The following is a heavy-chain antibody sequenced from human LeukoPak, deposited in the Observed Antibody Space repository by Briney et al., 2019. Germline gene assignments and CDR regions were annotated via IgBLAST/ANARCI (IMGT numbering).Heavy chain of an antibody. CDR3: ARDESYGGNSRSDY. Sequence: ASVKVSCKVSGYTLTELSMHWVRQAPGKGLEWMGGFDPEDGETIYAQKFQGRVTMTEDTSTDTAYMELSSLRSEDTAVYYCARDESYGGNSRSDYWGQGTLVTVSS. D-gene: IGHD4-23*01. CDR2: FDPEDGET. J-gene: IGHJ4*02. V-gene: IGHV1-24*01. CDR1: GYTLTELS.